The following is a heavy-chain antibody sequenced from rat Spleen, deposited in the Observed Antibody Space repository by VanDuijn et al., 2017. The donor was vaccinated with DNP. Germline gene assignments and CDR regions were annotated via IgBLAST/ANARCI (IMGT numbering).Heavy chain of an antibody. CDR2: ITNSGGST. J-gene: IGHJ2*01. D-gene: IGHD3-7*01. CDR1: GITFSDHN. Sequence: EVQLVKSGGGPVQPGRSLKLSCAVSGITFSDHNMAWVRQTPTKGLEWVASITNSGGSTYYRDSVKGRFTGSRDNAKRTLYLQMDSLRSEDTATYYCTRAGKWGGDYWGQGVMVTVSS. CDR3: TRAGKWGGDY. V-gene: IGHV5-20*01.